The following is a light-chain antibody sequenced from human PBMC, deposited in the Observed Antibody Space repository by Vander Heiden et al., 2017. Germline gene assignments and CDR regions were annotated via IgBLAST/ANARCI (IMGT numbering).Light chain of an antibody. CDR2: GAS. CDR3: QQDGSSSYT. CDR1: QSVSSSY. V-gene: IGKV3-20*01. Sequence: DIVLTQSPGTLCLSPGERATLSCRAIQSVSSSYLAWYQQKPGQAPRLLIYGASSRATGIPDRFSGSGSGTDFTLTISRLEPEDFAVYYCQQDGSSSYTFGQGTKMEIK. J-gene: IGKJ2*01.